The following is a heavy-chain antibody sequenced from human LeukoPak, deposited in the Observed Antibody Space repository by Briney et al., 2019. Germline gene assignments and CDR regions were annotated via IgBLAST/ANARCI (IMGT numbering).Heavy chain of an antibody. CDR2: ISYDGSNK. V-gene: IGHV3-30*18. J-gene: IGHJ4*02. CDR3: AKDLNYYDSNTLGFDY. D-gene: IGHD3-22*01. CDR1: GFTFSSYG. Sequence: GGSLRLSCAASGFTFSSYGMHWVRQAPGKGLEWVAVISYDGSNKYYADSVKGRFTISRDNSKNTLYLQMNSLRAEDTAVYYCAKDLNYYDSNTLGFDYWGQGTLVTVSS.